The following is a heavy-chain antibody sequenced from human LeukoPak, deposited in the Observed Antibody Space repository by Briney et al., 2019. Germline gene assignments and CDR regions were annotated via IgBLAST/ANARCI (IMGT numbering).Heavy chain of an antibody. CDR1: GFTFSSYA. Sequence: GGSLRLSCAASGFTFSSYAMSWVRQAPGKGLEWVSAISGSGGSTYYADSVKGQFTISRDNSKNTLYLQMNSLRAEDTAVYYCAKDLRDFWSGFWFDPWGQGTLVTVSS. D-gene: IGHD3-3*01. V-gene: IGHV3-23*01. J-gene: IGHJ5*02. CDR3: AKDLRDFWSGFWFDP. CDR2: ISGSGGST.